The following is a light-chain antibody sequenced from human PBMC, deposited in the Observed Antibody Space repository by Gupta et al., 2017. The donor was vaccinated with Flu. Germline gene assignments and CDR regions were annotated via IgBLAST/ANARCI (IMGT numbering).Light chain of an antibody. CDR2: SNN. J-gene: IGLJ3*02. CDR3: AAWDDSRNGRV. V-gene: IGLV1-44*01. CDR1: SSNIGSNT. Sequence: SVLPQPPSASGTPGPRVTISCSGSSSNIGSNTVNRYQQLPGTAPKLLIYSNNQRPSGVPDRFSGSKSGTSASLAISGLQSEDEADYYCAAWDDSRNGRVFGGGTKRTVL.